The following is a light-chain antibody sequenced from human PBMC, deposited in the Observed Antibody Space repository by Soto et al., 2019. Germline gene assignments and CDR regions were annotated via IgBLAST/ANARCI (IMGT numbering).Light chain of an antibody. CDR3: LQYNSYSGG. CDR2: DAS. J-gene: IGKJ1*01. CDR1: QSSSSW. V-gene: IGKV1-5*01. Sequence: DIQMTQSPSTLSASVGDRVTITCRASQSSSSWLAWYQQKPGKAPKLLIYDASSLESGVPSRFSGSGSGTEFTLTISSLQPDDFATYYCLQYNSYSGGFGQGTKVEIK.